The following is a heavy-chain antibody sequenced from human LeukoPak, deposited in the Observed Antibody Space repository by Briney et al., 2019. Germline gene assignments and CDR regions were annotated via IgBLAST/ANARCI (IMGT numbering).Heavy chain of an antibody. Sequence: PSETLSLTCSASGGPISSHYWSWIRQPPGKGLEWIGYIYYSGSTIYNPSLKSRVTISVDKSKNQFSLRLSSVTAADTAVYYCARHTSSSWGYWGQGTLVTVSS. CDR2: IYYSGST. D-gene: IGHD6-13*01. CDR3: ARHTSSSWGY. J-gene: IGHJ4*02. V-gene: IGHV4-59*08. CDR1: GGPISSHY.